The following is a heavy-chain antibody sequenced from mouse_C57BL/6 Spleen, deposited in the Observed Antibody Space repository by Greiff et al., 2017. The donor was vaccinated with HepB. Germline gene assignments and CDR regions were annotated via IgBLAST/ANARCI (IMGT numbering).Heavy chain of an antibody. V-gene: IGHV1-22*01. D-gene: IGHD5-5*01. CDR3: ARGDHYPHSPYAMDY. J-gene: IGHJ4*01. CDR1: GYTFTDYN. Sequence: EVQLQQSGPELVKPGASVKMSCKASGYTFTDYNMHWVKQSHGKSLEWIGYINPNNGGTSYNQKFKGKATLTVNKSSSTAYMELRSLTSEDSAVYDCARGDHYPHSPYAMDYWGQGTSVTVSS. CDR2: INPNNGGT.